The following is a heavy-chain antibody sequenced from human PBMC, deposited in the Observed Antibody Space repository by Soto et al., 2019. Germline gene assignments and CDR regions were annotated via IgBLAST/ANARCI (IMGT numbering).Heavy chain of an antibody. CDR2: ISYGGINN. CDR3: ARDYYKYYDSSGYYRSPAY. CDR1: GFTFSNFP. J-gene: IGHJ4*02. D-gene: IGHD3-22*01. V-gene: IGHV3-30-3*01. Sequence: GGSLRLSCAASGFTFSNFPMHWVRQAPGKGLEWVAVISYGGINNYYADSVKGRFTISRDNSRSTLFLQMNSLRAEDTAVYYCARDYYKYYDSSGYYRSPAYWGQGTLVTVSS.